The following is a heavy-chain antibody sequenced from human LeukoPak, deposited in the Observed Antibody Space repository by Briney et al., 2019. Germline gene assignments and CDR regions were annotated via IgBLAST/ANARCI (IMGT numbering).Heavy chain of an antibody. CDR3: ARDSGKKGGSSSQFDY. CDR2: ISGSGGST. V-gene: IGHV3-23*01. Sequence: PGGSLRLSCAASGFTFSSYAMSWVRQAPGKGLEWVSAISGSGGSTYYADSVKGRFTISRDNAKNSLYLQMNSLRAEDTAVYYCARDSGKKGGSSSQFDYWGQGTLVTVSS. J-gene: IGHJ4*02. CDR1: GFTFSSYA. D-gene: IGHD2-2*01.